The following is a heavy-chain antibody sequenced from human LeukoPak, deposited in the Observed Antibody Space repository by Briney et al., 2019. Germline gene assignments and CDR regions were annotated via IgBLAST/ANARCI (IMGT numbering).Heavy chain of an antibody. D-gene: IGHD1-7*01. CDR2: INPSGGST. V-gene: IGHV1-46*01. CDR3: ARVRLELRRKISNYGMDV. Sequence: ASVKVSYKASGYTFTSYYMHWVRQAPGQGLEWMGIINPSGGSTSYAQKFQGRVTMTRDTSTSTVYMELSSLRSEDTAVYYCARVRLELRRKISNYGMDVWGQGTTVTVSS. CDR1: GYTFTSYY. J-gene: IGHJ6*02.